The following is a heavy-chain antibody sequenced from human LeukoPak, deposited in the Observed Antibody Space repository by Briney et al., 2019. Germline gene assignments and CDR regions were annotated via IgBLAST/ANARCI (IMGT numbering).Heavy chain of an antibody. Sequence: GGSLRLSCAASGFTFSSYGMHWVRQAPGKGLEWVAVISYDGSNKYYADSVKGRFTISRDNSKNTLYLQMNSLKTEDTAVYYCTTGGITMTKNWGQGTLVTVSS. J-gene: IGHJ4*02. V-gene: IGHV3-30*03. CDR3: TTGGITMTKN. CDR2: ISYDGSNK. D-gene: IGHD3-22*01. CDR1: GFTFSSYG.